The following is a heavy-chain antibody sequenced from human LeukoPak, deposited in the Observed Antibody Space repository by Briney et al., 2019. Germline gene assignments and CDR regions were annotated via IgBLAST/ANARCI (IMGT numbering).Heavy chain of an antibody. D-gene: IGHD3-22*01. Sequence: SETLSLTCTVSAGSINNYYWSWIRQPPGKGLEWIGYIYYSGSTNYNPSLKSRVTISVDTSKKQVSLNLSSVTAADTAVYYRARWKKGNYYDSSGYYAESRNDAFDIWGQGTMVTVSS. CDR3: ARWKKGNYYDSSGYYAESRNDAFDI. CDR1: AGSINNYY. V-gene: IGHV4-59*01. J-gene: IGHJ3*02. CDR2: IYYSGST.